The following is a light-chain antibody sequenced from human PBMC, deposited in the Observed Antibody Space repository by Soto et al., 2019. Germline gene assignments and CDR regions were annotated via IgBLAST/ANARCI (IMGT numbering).Light chain of an antibody. CDR2: ASS. J-gene: IGKJ5*01. Sequence: DIQLTQSPSFLSASVGDRVTISCRASQGISSYLAWYQQTPGKAPKLLIYASSILQSGVPSRFSGSGSGTEFNLTISSLQPEDVATYYCQQLNIFPVIFGQGTRLAI. V-gene: IGKV1-9*01. CDR3: QQLNIFPVI. CDR1: QGISSY.